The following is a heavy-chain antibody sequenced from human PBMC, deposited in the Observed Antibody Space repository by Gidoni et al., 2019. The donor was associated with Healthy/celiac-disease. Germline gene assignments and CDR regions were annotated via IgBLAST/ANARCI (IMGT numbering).Heavy chain of an antibody. CDR1: GGSISSSSYY. J-gene: IGHJ4*02. V-gene: IGHV4-39*01. CDR3: ASISGGSCES. CDR2: IYYIGST. Sequence: QRQLQESGPGLVKPSETRSTPCTVAGGSISSSSYYWGWIRQPPGKGLEWMGSIYYIGSTYSTPSLKSRVTISVDTSKSQFSLQLSSVTAADTAVYYCASISGGSCESWGQGTLVTVSS. D-gene: IGHD2-15*01.